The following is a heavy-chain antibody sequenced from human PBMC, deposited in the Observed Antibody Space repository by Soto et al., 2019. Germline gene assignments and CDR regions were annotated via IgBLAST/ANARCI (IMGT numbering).Heavy chain of an antibody. V-gene: IGHV1-69*13. CDR3: ARLAVVTPHYYYGMDV. J-gene: IGHJ6*02. CDR1: GGTFSSYA. D-gene: IGHD2-21*02. CDR2: IIPIFGTA. Sequence: SVKVSCKASGGTFSSYAISWVRQAPGQGLEWMGGIIPIFGTANYAQKFQGRVTITADESTSTAYMELSSLRSEDTAVYYCARLAVVTPHYYYGMDVWGQGTTVTVSS.